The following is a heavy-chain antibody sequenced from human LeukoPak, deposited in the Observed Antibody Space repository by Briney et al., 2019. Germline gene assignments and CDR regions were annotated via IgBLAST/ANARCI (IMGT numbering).Heavy chain of an antibody. CDR1: GYTFTGYY. CDR3: ARGAYSSSWYYFDY. V-gene: IGHV1-69*13. CDR2: IIPIFGTA. D-gene: IGHD6-13*01. Sequence: SVKVSCKASGYTFTGYYMHWVRQAPGQGLEWMGGIIPIFGTANYAQKFQGRVTITADESTSTAYMELSSLRFEDTAVYYCARGAYSSSWYYFDYWGQGTLVTVSS. J-gene: IGHJ4*02.